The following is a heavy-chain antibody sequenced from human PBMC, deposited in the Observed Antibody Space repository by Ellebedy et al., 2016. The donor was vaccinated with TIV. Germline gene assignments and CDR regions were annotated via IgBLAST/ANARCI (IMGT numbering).Heavy chain of an antibody. D-gene: IGHD6-19*01. CDR3: TTGYSSGWYGGFDY. CDR1: GFTFSSYS. J-gene: IGHJ4*02. CDR2: IRSKAYGGTT. V-gene: IGHV3-49*03. Sequence: GGSLRLXXAASGFTFSSYSINWFRQAPGKGLEWVGFIRSKAYGGTTEYAASVKGRFTISRDDSKSIAYLQMNSLKTEDTAVYYCTTGYSSGWYGGFDYWGQGTLVTVSS.